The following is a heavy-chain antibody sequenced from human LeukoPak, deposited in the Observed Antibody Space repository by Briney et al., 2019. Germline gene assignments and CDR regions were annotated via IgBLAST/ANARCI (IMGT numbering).Heavy chain of an antibody. Sequence: SETLSLTCTVSGGSISSYYWSWIRQPPGEGLEWIGYIYYSGSTNYNPSLKSRVTISVDTSKNQFSLKLSSVTAADTAVYYCARGQRMVTIDYWGQGTLVTVSS. D-gene: IGHD5-24*01. V-gene: IGHV4-59*01. J-gene: IGHJ4*02. CDR3: ARGQRMVTIDY. CDR1: GGSISSYY. CDR2: IYYSGST.